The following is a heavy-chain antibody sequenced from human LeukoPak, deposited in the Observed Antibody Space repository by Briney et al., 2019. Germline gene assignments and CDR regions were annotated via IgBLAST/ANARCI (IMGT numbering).Heavy chain of an antibody. CDR1: GFTFSSYW. J-gene: IGHJ5*02. CDR3: AREWGGFIPFDP. Sequence: PGGSLRLSCADSGFTFSSYWMSWVRQAPGKGLEWVANIKEDGSVKYYVDSVKGRFIISRDNAKNSLYLQMNSLRAEDTAVYYCAREWGGFIPFDPWGQGTLVTVSS. V-gene: IGHV3-7*01. CDR2: IKEDGSVK. D-gene: IGHD3-16*01.